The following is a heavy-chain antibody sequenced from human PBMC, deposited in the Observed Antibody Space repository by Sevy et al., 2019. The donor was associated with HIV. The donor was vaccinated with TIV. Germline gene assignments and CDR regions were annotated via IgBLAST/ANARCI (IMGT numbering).Heavy chain of an antibody. J-gene: IGHJ4*02. V-gene: IGHV3-48*03. CDR3: ARGGWDDGYGPDY. Sequence: GGSLRLSCAASGFTFSSYEMNWVRQAPGKGLEWVSYISSSGSTIYYADSVKGRFTISRDNAKKSLYLQMNSLRAEDTAVYYCARGGWDDGYGPDYWGQGTLVTVSS. CDR1: GFTFSSYE. D-gene: IGHD1-26*01. CDR2: ISSSGSTI.